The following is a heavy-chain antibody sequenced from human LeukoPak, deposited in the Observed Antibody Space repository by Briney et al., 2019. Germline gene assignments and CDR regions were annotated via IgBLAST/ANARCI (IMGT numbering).Heavy chain of an antibody. CDR1: GYSISSGYY. CDR2: IYHSGST. CDR3: ARVPQTDFWSGYSYYVDV. V-gene: IGHV4-38-2*02. J-gene: IGHJ6*03. Sequence: SETLSLTCTVSGYSISSGYYWGWIRQPPGKGLEWIGSIYHSGSTYYNPSLKSRVTISVDTSKNQFSLKLSSVTAADTAVYYCARVPQTDFWSGYSYYVDVWGKGTTVTVSS. D-gene: IGHD3-3*01.